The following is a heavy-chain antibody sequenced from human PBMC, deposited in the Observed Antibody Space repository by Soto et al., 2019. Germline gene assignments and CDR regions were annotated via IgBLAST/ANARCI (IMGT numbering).Heavy chain of an antibody. J-gene: IGHJ4*02. Sequence: EVQLVESGGGLVQAGGSLRLSCAASGFTFSSYAMHWVRQAPGKGLEYVSAINSNGGSTYYANSVKGRFTISRDNSKNTLYLQMGSLRADDMAVYYCARRDGYNFDYWGQGTLVTVSS. D-gene: IGHD5-12*01. CDR2: INSNGGST. V-gene: IGHV3-64*01. CDR1: GFTFSSYA. CDR3: ARRDGYNFDY.